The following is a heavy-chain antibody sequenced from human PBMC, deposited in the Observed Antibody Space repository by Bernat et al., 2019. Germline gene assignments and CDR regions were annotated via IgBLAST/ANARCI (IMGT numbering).Heavy chain of an antibody. Sequence: EVQLVESGGGVVQPGGSLRIACAAAGCIFGSYWMSGVRQAPGKGLEWVANIKQDGSEQYHVDSVNGRFTISRHHAEKPLYLQMNSLRAEDTAVYYCARGKMGDYWGQGTLVTVSS. J-gene: IGHJ4*02. CDR3: ARGKMGDY. D-gene: IGHD5-24*01. CDR2: IKQDGSEQ. CDR1: GCIFGSYW. V-gene: IGHV3-7*01.